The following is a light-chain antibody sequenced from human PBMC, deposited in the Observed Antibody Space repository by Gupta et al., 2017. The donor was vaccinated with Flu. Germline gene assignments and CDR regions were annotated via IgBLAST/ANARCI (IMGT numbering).Light chain of an antibody. Sequence: QSALTQPASVSGSPGQSITISCTRTSSHVGTFNYVSWYQHHPGKAPKLMIYEVSYRPSGVSARFPGSRSGNTASLTIAGLQAEDEADYYCSSYTGSSTLYVFGTGTKVSVL. CDR1: SSHVGTFNY. CDR3: SSYTGSSTLYV. J-gene: IGLJ1*01. V-gene: IGLV2-14*01. CDR2: EVS.